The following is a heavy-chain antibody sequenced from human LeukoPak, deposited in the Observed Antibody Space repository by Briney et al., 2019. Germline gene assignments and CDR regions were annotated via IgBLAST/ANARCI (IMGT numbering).Heavy chain of an antibody. J-gene: IGHJ3*02. D-gene: IGHD3-3*01. CDR1: GGSISSHY. CDR2: IYYSGST. Sequence: SETLSLTCTVPGGSISSHYWSWIRQPPGKGLEWIGYIYYSGSTNYNPSLKSRVTISVDTSKNQFSLKLSSVTAADTAVYYCARKTYYDFWRAAFDIWGQGTMVTVSS. CDR3: ARKTYYDFWRAAFDI. V-gene: IGHV4-59*11.